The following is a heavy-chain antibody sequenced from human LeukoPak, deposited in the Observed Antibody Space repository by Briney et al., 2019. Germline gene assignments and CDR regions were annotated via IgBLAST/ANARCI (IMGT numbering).Heavy chain of an antibody. V-gene: IGHV3-11*04. D-gene: IGHD2-2*01. CDR2: ISRSGSII. CDR1: RFTFSYYY. CDR3: AREYCSSTSCQDDY. Sequence: GGSLRLSCASPRFTFSYYYMSWSRQAPGKGLEMVSYISRSGSIIYYPDSVKGRFTISRDNAKNSLYLQMNSLRAEDTAVYYCAREYCSSTSCQDDYWGQGTLVTVSS. J-gene: IGHJ4*02.